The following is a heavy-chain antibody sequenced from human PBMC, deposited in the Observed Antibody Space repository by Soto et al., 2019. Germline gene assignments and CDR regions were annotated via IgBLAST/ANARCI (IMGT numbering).Heavy chain of an antibody. Sequence: PSETLSLTCTVSGGSISSSSYYWGWIRQPPGKGLEWIGSIYYSGSTYYNPSLKSRVTISVDTSKNQFSLKLSSVTAADTAVYYCARHVSPYYYYYYMDVWGKGTTVTVSS. CDR2: IYYSGST. J-gene: IGHJ6*03. CDR3: ARHVSPYYYYYYMDV. V-gene: IGHV4-39*01. CDR1: GGSISSSSYY.